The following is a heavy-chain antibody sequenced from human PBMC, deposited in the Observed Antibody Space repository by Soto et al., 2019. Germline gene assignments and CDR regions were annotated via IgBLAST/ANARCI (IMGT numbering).Heavy chain of an antibody. CDR2: ISGSGGST. V-gene: IGHV3-23*01. J-gene: IGHJ4*02. D-gene: IGHD6-13*01. CDR1: GFTFSSYA. Sequence: EVQLLESGGGLVQPGGSLRLSCAASGFTFSSYAMSWVRQAPGKGLEWVSAISGSGGSTYYADSAKGRFTISRDNSKNTLYLQMNSLRAEDTAVYYCASYGYSSSWYYFDYWGQGTLVTVSS. CDR3: ASYGYSSSWYYFDY.